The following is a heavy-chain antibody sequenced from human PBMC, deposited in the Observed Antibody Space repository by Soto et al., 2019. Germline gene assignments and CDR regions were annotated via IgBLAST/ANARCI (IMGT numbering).Heavy chain of an antibody. J-gene: IGHJ6*02. CDR2: ISTISRTT. Sequence: GGSLSLSCAASGFTFSSYNLHWVRQAPGKGLEWVAYISTISRTTYYADSVKGRFTISRDDASNAVLLQMNFLRHEDTAVYYCARGLVTRQYYNYYGMDVWGQGTTVTVSS. D-gene: IGHD2-21*02. CDR1: GFTFSSYN. V-gene: IGHV3-48*02. CDR3: ARGLVTRQYYNYYGMDV.